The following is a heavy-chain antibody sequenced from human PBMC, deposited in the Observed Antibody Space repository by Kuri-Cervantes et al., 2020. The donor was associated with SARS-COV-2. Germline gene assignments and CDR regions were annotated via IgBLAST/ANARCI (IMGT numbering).Heavy chain of an antibody. Sequence: GESLKISCAASGFTFSSYWMHWVRQAPGKGLVWVSRSDSDGGSTSYADSVKGRFTISRDNAKSTLYLQMNSLRAEDTAVYYCARDRYTAYDWGQGTLVTVSS. CDR1: GFTFSSYW. CDR2: SDSDGGST. V-gene: IGHV3-74*01. J-gene: IGHJ4*02. CDR3: ARDRYTAYD. D-gene: IGHD5-18*01.